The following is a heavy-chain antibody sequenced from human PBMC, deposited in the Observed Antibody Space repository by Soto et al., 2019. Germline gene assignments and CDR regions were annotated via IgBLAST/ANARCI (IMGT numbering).Heavy chain of an antibody. V-gene: IGHV3-21*01. J-gene: IGHJ5*02. CDR1: GFTFSSYS. CDR2: ISSSSSYI. CDR3: ASDKYSSGSFKSSDP. D-gene: IGHD6-19*01. Sequence: GGYLRLCCAASGFTFSSYSMNWVRQAPGKGLEWVSSISSSSSYIYYADSVKGRFTISRDNAKNSLYLQMNSLRAEDTAVYYCASDKYSSGSFKSSDPWCQATLVTV.